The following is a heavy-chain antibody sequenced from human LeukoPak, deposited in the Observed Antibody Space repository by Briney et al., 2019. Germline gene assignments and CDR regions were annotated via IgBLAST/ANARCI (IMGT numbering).Heavy chain of an antibody. J-gene: IGHJ4*02. CDR1: GFTVSSNY. CDR3: ARDPGQRLGGFDY. V-gene: IGHV3-66*01. D-gene: IGHD6-19*01. Sequence: GGSLRLSCAASGFTVSSNYMSWVRQAPGKGLEWVSVIYSGGSTYYADSVKGRFTISRDNSKNTLYLQMNSLRAEDTAVYYCARDPGQRLGGFDYWGQGTLVTVSS. CDR2: IYSGGST.